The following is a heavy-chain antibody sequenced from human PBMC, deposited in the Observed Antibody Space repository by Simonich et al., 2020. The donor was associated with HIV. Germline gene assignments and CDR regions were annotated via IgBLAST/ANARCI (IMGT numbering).Heavy chain of an antibody. CDR3: ARGGPGSTWYDAFDI. CDR2: MNTNSGST. J-gene: IGHJ3*02. Sequence: SGAEVKKPGASVKVSCKASGYTFTSYHINWVRQATGQGLEWMGWMNTNSGSTGFAQKFQGRVTITRNTSVSTAYMELSSLRSEDTAVFFCARGGPGSTWYDAFDIWGQGTMVTVSS. V-gene: IGHV1-8*03. CDR1: GYTFTSYH. D-gene: IGHD6-13*01.